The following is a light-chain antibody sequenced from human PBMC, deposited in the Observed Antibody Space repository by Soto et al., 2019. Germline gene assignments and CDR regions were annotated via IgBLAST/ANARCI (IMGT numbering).Light chain of an antibody. CDR3: CSYLSSYIYV. J-gene: IGLJ1*01. V-gene: IGLV2-11*01. Sequence: QSALTQPRSVSGSPGQSVTISCTVTSSDVGGYHYVSWYQHHPGKAPKLVIFDVNRRPSGVPHRFSGSESDNTAFLTISGLQAEDEADYYCCSYLSSYIYVFVPRTMVTVL. CDR1: SSDVGGYHY. CDR2: DVN.